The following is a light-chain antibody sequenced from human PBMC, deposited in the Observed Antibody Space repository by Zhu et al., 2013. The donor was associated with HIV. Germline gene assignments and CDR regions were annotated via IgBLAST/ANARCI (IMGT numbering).Light chain of an antibody. V-gene: IGKV4-1*01. CDR2: WAS. Sequence: DIVMTQSPDSLAVSLGERATINCKSSQSVLYSSNNKNYLAWYQQNPGQPPKLLIYWASTRESGVPDRFSGSGSGTDFTLTITSLLSEDFATYYCQQYKTYPQTFGQGTRL. J-gene: IGKJ2*01. CDR1: QSVLYSSNNKNY. CDR3: QQYKTYPQT.